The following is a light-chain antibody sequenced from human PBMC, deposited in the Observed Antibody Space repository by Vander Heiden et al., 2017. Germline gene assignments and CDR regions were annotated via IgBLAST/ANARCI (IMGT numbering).Light chain of an antibody. V-gene: IGKV1-33*01. CDR2: DSS. J-gene: IGKJ3*01. CDR1: QDISNY. Sequence: DIQMTESPSSVCASVGDRVTITCQASQDISNYLNWYQQKPGKAPKLLIYDSSYLETGVPSRFSGSGSGTDFTFTITSLHPEDIATYYCQQYGNLPTFGPGTKVDIK. CDR3: QQYGNLPT.